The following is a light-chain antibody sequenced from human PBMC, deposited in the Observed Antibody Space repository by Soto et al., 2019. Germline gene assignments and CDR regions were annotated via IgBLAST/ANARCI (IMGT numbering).Light chain of an antibody. CDR2: AAS. CDR1: QSITNW. CDR3: QQSYSFPLT. J-gene: IGKJ4*01. Sequence: DIQLTQSPSSVSPSVGDSVTITCRPSQSITNWLAWYQQQPGKAPKLLISAASTLQSGVPSRFSGSGSGTDFTLIITSLQPEDFATYFCQQSYSFPLTFGGGTKVDIK. V-gene: IGKV1-12*01.